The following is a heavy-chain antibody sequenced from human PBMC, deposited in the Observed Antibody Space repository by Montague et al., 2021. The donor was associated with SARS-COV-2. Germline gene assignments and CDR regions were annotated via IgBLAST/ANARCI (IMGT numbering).Heavy chain of an antibody. J-gene: IGHJ4*02. D-gene: IGHD3-22*01. CDR2: IYYSGST. V-gene: IGHV4-59*12. Sequence: SETLSLTCTISGGSISNDSWSWIRQPPGKGLEWIGYIYYSGSTNYMPSLKCRVTISVDTSKNQFSLKLSTVTVADTAVNYCARGTNRLFTYDYDSSGYASDYWGQGTLVTVAS. CDR1: GGSISNDS. CDR3: ARGTNRLFTYDYDSSGYASDY.